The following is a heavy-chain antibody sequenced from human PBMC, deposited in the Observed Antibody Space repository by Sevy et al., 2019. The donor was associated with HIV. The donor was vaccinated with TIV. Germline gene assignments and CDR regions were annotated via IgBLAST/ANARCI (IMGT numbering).Heavy chain of an antibody. CDR1: GFTFDDYA. CDR3: TRGLATADTPEYYFDY. CDR2: ITRNSYEPYGGKA. J-gene: IGHJ4*02. D-gene: IGHD5-12*01. Sequence: GGSLRLSCTTSGFTFDDYAMTWFRQAPGKGLEWVAFITRNSYEPYGGKADYAASVKGSFIISREDSKSVAYLQMNSLKTEDTAVYYCTRGLATADTPEYYFDYWGQGTLVTVSS. V-gene: IGHV3-49*03.